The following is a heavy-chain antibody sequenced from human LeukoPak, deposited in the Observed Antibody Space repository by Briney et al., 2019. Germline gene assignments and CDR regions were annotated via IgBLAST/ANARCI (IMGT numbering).Heavy chain of an antibody. V-gene: IGHV4-34*01. Sequence: SDTLSLTCAVYGGSFSGYYWSWIRQPPGKGLEWIGEINHSGSTNYNPSPKSRVTISVDTSKNQFSLKLSSVTAADTAVYYCARLNRIVVVITGYDYWGQGTLVTVSS. D-gene: IGHD3-22*01. CDR1: GGSFSGYY. CDR2: INHSGST. J-gene: IGHJ4*02. CDR3: ARLNRIVVVITGYDY.